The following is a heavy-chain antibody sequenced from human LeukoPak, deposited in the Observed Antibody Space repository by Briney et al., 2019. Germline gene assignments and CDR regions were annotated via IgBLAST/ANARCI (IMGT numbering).Heavy chain of an antibody. CDR2: INHSGST. J-gene: IGHJ5*02. D-gene: IGHD6-13*01. V-gene: IGHV4-34*01. Sequence: PSETLSLTCTVYGGSFSGYYWRWIRQPPGKGLEGIGEINHSGSTNYNPSLKSRVTISVDTSKNQFSLKLSSVTAADTAVYYCARRAGIAAAGRGLFDPGGQGTLDTVSS. CDR1: GGSFSGYY. CDR3: ARRAGIAAAGRGLFDP.